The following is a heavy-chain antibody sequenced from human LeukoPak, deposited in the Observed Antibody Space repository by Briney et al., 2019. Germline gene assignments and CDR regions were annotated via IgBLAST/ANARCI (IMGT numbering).Heavy chain of an antibody. CDR1: GFTFTTYS. Sequence: GGSLRLSCAASGFTFTTYSMNWVRQAPGKGLEWVSSISSSLTYIYYADSVKGRFTISRDNSKNTLYLQMNSLRAEDTAVYYCAKDITGAGDYWGQGTLVTVSS. CDR2: ISSSLTYI. V-gene: IGHV3-21*04. CDR3: AKDITGAGDY. D-gene: IGHD3-3*01. J-gene: IGHJ4*02.